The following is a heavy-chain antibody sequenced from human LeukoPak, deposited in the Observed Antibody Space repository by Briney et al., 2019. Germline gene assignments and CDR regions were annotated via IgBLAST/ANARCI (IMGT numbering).Heavy chain of an antibody. CDR2: VRGSGGTT. CDR1: GFTFNSYA. J-gene: IGHJ4*02. V-gene: IGHV3-23*01. D-gene: IGHD4-23*01. Sequence: GGSLRLSCAASGFTFNSYAMSWVRQAPGKGLEWVSVVRGSGGTTYYADSVKGRFTISRDNSKNTLYLQMNSLRAEDTAVYYCARDARDGYGGNPFDYWGQGTLVTVSS. CDR3: ARDARDGYGGNPFDY.